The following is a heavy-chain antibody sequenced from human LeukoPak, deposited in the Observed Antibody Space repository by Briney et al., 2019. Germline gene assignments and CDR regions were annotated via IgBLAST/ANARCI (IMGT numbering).Heavy chain of an antibody. CDR1: GFSFSDYG. Sequence: GGSLRLSCAASGFSFSDYGMNWVRQAPGKGLEWVSYISYNSNAIYYADSVKGRFTISRDNAKNSLYLQMNSLRDDDTAVFYCARTQKAGVYRGGFSYWGQGTLVTVSS. J-gene: IGHJ4*02. V-gene: IGHV3-48*02. D-gene: IGHD3-16*01. CDR2: ISYNSNAI. CDR3: ARTQKAGVYRGGFSY.